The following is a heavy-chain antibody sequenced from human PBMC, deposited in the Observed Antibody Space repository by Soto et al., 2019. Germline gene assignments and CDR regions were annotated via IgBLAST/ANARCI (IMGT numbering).Heavy chain of an antibody. CDR3: SRAISSTRATTWVDA. V-gene: IGHV1-18*01. Sequence: ASVKVSCKASGYTFRSYGVTWMRQAPGQGLEWLGWISADSGEATYAESLKDRLTLTADASATTAFMELKSLRSDDTAVYYCSRAISSTRATTWVDAWG. D-gene: IGHD6-19*01. J-gene: IGHJ5*01. CDR1: GYTFRSYG. CDR2: ISADSGEA.